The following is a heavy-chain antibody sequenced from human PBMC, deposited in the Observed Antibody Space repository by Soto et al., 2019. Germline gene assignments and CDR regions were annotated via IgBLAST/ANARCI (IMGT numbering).Heavy chain of an antibody. V-gene: IGHV1-18*01. CDR2: ISAYNGNT. CDR1: GYTFTSYG. Sequence: ASVKVSWKASGYTFTSYGISWVRQAPGQGLERMGWISAYNGNTNYAQKLQGRVTMTTDTSTSTAYMELRSLRSDDTAVYYCARAKQWLVRYYYGMDFWGQGTTVTVSS. CDR3: ARAKQWLVRYYYGMDF. D-gene: IGHD6-19*01. J-gene: IGHJ6*02.